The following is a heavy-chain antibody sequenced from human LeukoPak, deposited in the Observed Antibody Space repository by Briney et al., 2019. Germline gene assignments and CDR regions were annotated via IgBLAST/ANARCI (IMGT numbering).Heavy chain of an antibody. J-gene: IGHJ4*02. CDR3: ARRRGWDYDSSGYDFDY. Sequence: PGESLKISCKGSGFSFTGYWIAWVRQMPGKGLEWMGIIYPGDSDTRYSPSFQGQITISADKSISPAYLQWSSLKASDTAMYYCARRRGWDYDSSGYDFDYWGQGTLVTVSS. V-gene: IGHV5-51*01. D-gene: IGHD3-22*01. CDR2: IYPGDSDT. CDR1: GFSFTGYW.